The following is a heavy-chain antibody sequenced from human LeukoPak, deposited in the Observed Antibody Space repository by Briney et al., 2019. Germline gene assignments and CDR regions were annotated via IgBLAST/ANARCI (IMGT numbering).Heavy chain of an antibody. D-gene: IGHD3-3*01. CDR1: GGSFSGYY. V-gene: IGHV4-34*01. CDR3: ARGRVEDFWSGYYRTYYYYYYMDV. Sequence: SETLSLTCAVYGGSFSGYYWSWIRQPPGKGLKWIGEINHSGSTNYNPSLKSRVTISVDTSKNQFSLKLSSVTAADTAVYYCARGRVEDFWSGYYRTYYYYYYMDVWGKGTTVTVSS. J-gene: IGHJ6*03. CDR2: INHSGST.